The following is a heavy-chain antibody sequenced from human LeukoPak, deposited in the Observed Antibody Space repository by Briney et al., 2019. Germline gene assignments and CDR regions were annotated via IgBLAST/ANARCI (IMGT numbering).Heavy chain of an antibody. V-gene: IGHV4-30-4*08. CDR2: IYYSGST. Sequence: PSETLSLTCTVSGGSISSGDYYWSWIRQPPGKGLEWIGYIYYSGSTYYNPSLKSRVTISVDTSKDQFSLKLSSVTAADTAVYYCARAPTRNWFDPWGQGTLVTVSS. J-gene: IGHJ5*02. CDR3: ARAPTRNWFDP. CDR1: GGSISSGDYY.